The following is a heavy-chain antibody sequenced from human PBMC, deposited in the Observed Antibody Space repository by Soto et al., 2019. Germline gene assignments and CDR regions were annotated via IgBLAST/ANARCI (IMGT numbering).Heavy chain of an antibody. CDR2: NSWHSGSI. Sequence: EVQLVESGGGLVQPGRSLRLSCAASGFHFDDYAMHWVRQAPGKGLGWDSGNSWHSGSIGYADSVKGRFTISRDNAKNSLYLQMNSLRAEDTALYYCAKDSGEKVSGWTRWVSNFDYWGQGTLVTVSS. CDR1: GFHFDDYA. CDR3: AKDSGEKVSGWTRWVSNFDY. V-gene: IGHV3-9*01. D-gene: IGHD6-19*01. J-gene: IGHJ4*02.